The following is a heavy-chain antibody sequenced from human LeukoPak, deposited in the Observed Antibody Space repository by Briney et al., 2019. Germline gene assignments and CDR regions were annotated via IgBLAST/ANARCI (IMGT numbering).Heavy chain of an antibody. Sequence: GGSLRLSCAASAFTFSSYGVGWVRQAPGKGLDWVSSISGSGAGTYYPDSVKGRFTISRDNAKNSLYLQVNSLRAEDTAVYYCARGNDYYDSSGYYYWGQGTLVTVSS. J-gene: IGHJ4*02. D-gene: IGHD3-22*01. CDR3: ARGNDYYDSSGYYY. V-gene: IGHV3-23*01. CDR2: ISGSGAGT. CDR1: AFTFSSYG.